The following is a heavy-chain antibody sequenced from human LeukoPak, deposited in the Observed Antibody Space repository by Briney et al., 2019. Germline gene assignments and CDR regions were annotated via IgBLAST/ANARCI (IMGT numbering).Heavy chain of an antibody. CDR2: IWYDGSNK. D-gene: IGHD6-19*01. CDR3: ARCSSGWYGGYYFDY. V-gene: IGHV3-33*01. J-gene: IGHJ4*02. CDR1: GFTFSSYG. Sequence: GRSLRLSCAASGFTFSSYGMHWVRQAPGKGLEWVAVIWYDGSNKYYADSVKGRFTISRDNSKNTLYLQMNSLRAEDTAVYYCARCSSGWYGGYYFDYWGQGTLVTVSS.